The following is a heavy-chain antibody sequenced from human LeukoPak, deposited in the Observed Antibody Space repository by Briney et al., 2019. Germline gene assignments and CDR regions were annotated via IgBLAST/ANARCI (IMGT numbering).Heavy chain of an antibody. CDR2: IIVIVGTA. CDR3: ARGPGRGFDI. Sequence: SVKVSCKASGGTFRSYTISWVRQAPGQGLEWMGGIIVIVGTANYAQKFQGRVTITADESTSTAYMELSSLRSEDTAVYYCARGPGRGFDIWGQGTMVTVSS. V-gene: IGHV1-69*13. CDR1: GGTFRSYT. D-gene: IGHD7-27*01. J-gene: IGHJ3*02.